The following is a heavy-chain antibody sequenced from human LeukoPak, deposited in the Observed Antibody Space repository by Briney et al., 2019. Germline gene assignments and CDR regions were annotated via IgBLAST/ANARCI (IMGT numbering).Heavy chain of an antibody. J-gene: IGHJ4*02. Sequence: GGSLRLFCAVSGFTFSNFAMSWVRQAPGRGLEWISTISGSAGSTHYADSVKGRFTISRDNSKNTLYLQMNGLRAEDTAVYYCAKDPDYYGSESYLNYWGQGTLVTVSS. CDR2: ISGSAGST. CDR3: AKDPDYYGSESYLNY. D-gene: IGHD3-10*01. CDR1: GFTFSNFA. V-gene: IGHV3-23*01.